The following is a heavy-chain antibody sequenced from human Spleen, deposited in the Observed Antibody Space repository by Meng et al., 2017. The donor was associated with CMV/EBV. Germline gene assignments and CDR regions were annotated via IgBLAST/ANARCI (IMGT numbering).Heavy chain of an antibody. CDR1: GFTFSSYS. CDR2: ISSSSSYI. D-gene: IGHD2-8*02. Sequence: GESLKISCAASGFTFSSYSMNWVRQAPGKGLEWVSSISSSSSYIYYADSVKGRFTISRDNAKNSLYLQMNSLRAEDTAVYYCARGRSQYASLVGFYGMDVWGQGTTVTVSS. CDR3: ARGRSQYASLVGFYGMDV. J-gene: IGHJ6*02. V-gene: IGHV3-21*01.